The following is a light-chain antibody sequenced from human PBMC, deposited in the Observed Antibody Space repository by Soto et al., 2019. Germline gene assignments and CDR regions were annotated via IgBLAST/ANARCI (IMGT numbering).Light chain of an antibody. CDR2: GAS. V-gene: IGKV3-20*01. CDR3: QQYGSSQGYT. CDR1: QTISSSY. J-gene: IGKJ2*01. Sequence: EVVFTQSPGTLSLSPGERAALSRRASQTISSSYLAWYQQKPGQAPRLLIYGASSRATGIPDRFSGSGSGTDFTLTISRLEPEDFAVYYCQQYGSSQGYTFGQGTKVDIK.